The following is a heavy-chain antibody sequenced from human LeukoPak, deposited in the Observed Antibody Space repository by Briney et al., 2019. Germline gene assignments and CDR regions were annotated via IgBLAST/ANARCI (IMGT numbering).Heavy chain of an antibody. J-gene: IGHJ5*02. CDR3: ARVYSGYEGSWFDP. Sequence: ASVKVSCTASRYTFTTYAIHWVRQAPGQRVEWLGWINAGNGKTEYSRNFKGRVTITSHKSARTAYMQLSSLRPEDTAVYYCARVYSGYEGSWFDPWGQGTLVTVSS. V-gene: IGHV1-3*01. D-gene: IGHD5-12*01. CDR1: RYTFTTYA. CDR2: INAGNGKT.